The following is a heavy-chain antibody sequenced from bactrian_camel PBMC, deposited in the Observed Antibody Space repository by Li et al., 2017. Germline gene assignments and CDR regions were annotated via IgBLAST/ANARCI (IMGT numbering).Heavy chain of an antibody. J-gene: IGHJ7*01. V-gene: IGHV3S40*01. CDR1: GFTFSNYV. CDR2: VNGDGSST. D-gene: IGHD6*01. Sequence: VQLVESGGGLVQPGGSLRLSCVASGFTFSNYVMNWVRQPPGKGLEWVAGVNGDGSSTIYADSVKGRFTISRDNAKNTVDLQLTSLKTEDMAMYYCAKSSLVAAYYGMDYWGKGTQVTVS.